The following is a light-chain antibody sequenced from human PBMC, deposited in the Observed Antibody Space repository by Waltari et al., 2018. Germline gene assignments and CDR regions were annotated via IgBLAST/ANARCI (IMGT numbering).Light chain of an antibody. CDR3: HQYDNLPT. CDR1: NDISNY. V-gene: IGKV1-33*01. J-gene: IGKJ3*01. Sequence: DIQMTPSPSSLAASVGDPVPITSKASNDISNYLYWYQQKPGKAPKLLIYDASNFETGVPSRFSGGGSGTDYTFTTSILQTEDIATYYCHQYDNLPTFGPGTKVDIK. CDR2: DAS.